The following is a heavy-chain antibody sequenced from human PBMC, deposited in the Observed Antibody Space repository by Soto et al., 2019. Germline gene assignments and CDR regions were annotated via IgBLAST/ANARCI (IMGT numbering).Heavy chain of an antibody. D-gene: IGHD6-6*01. Sequence: PSETLSLTCAVYGGSFSGYYWSWIRQPPGKGLEWIGEINHSGSTNYNPSLKSRVTISVDTSKNQFSLKLSSVTAADTAVYYCARVGVAARRRPDWFDPWGQGTLVTVSS. J-gene: IGHJ5*02. CDR1: GGSFSGYY. CDR2: INHSGST. V-gene: IGHV4-34*01. CDR3: ARVGVAARRRPDWFDP.